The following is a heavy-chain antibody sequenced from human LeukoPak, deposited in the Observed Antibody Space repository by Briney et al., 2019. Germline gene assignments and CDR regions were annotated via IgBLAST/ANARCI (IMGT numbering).Heavy chain of an antibody. CDR2: IKQDGSEK. V-gene: IGHV3-7*01. CDR1: GFTFSSYW. CDR3: ARMMWGLYGDDSRFFDY. D-gene: IGHD4-17*01. J-gene: IGHJ4*02. Sequence: PGGSLRLSCAASGFTFSSYWMSWVRQAPGKGLEWVANIKQDGSEKYYVESVKGRFTISRDNTKNSLYLQMKSLRAEDTAVYYCARMMWGLYGDDSRFFDYWGQGTLVTVSS.